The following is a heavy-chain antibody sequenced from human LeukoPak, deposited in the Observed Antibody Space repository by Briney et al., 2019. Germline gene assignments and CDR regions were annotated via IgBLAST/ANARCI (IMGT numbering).Heavy chain of an antibody. CDR2: IYYSGST. J-gene: IGHJ4*02. D-gene: IGHD6-19*01. V-gene: IGHV4-59*01. CDR3: ARDRSSGWYFDC. CDR1: GGSISNYY. Sequence: SETLSLTCTVSGGSISNYYWSWIRQPPGKGLERIGYIYYSGSTNYNPSLKSRVTISVDTSKNQFSLKLSSVTAADTAVYYCARDRSSGWYFDCWAREPWSPSPQ.